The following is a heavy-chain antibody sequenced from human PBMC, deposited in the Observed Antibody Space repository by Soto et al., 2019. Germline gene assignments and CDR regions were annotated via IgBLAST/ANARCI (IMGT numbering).Heavy chain of an antibody. CDR2: TYYRSKWYN. J-gene: IGHJ6*02. Sequence: SQTLSLTCAISGDSVSSNSAAWNWIRQSPSRGLEWLGRTYYRSKWYNDYAVSVKSRITINPDTSKNQFSLQLNSVTPEDTAVYYCARTSGYSSARESYYYYGMDVWGQGTTVTVSS. V-gene: IGHV6-1*01. D-gene: IGHD6-19*01. CDR3: ARTSGYSSARESYYYYGMDV. CDR1: GDSVSSNSAA.